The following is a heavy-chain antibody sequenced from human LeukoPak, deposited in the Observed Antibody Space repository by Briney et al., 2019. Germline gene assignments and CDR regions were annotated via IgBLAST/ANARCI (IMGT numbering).Heavy chain of an antibody. V-gene: IGHV4-38-2*02. D-gene: IGHD1-1*01. J-gene: IGHJ5*02. CDR1: GYSLSSGFY. CDR3: ARFGTRDNCCHPGVDT. CDR2: MFHSGST. Sequence: SETLSLTCTVSGYSLSSGFYWGWIRQPPGKGLEWIATMFHSGSTYYNPSLDSRVTISMDTSKNQFSLRLISVPAADTALYYCARFGTRDNCCHPGVDTWGQGTPVTVSS.